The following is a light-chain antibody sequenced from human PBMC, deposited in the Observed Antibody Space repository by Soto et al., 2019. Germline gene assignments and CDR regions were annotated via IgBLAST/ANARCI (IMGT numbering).Light chain of an antibody. CDR1: QSVSSSY. CDR3: QHYGSSTWT. V-gene: IGKV3-20*01. J-gene: IGKJ1*01. Sequence: EIVLTQSPGTLSLSRGVRATLSCRASQSVSSSYLAWYQQKPGQAPGLLIYGASSRATGIPDRFSGSGSGTDFTLTISRLEPEDFAVYYCQHYGSSTWTFGQGTKVDIK. CDR2: GAS.